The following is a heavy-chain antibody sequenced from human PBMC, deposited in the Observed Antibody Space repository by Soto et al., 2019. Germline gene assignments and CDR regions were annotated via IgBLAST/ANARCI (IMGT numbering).Heavy chain of an antibody. Sequence: GGSLRLSCEASEFTFSNYWMSWVRQAPGEGLEWVAIMKEDGSETYYGDSVRGRFTISRDNARNALYLHLNDVRADDTAMYYCARRENDTTSYYWLHWGRGTLVTVSS. D-gene: IGHD3-10*01. J-gene: IGHJ4*02. CDR3: ARRENDTTSYYWLH. CDR1: EFTFSNYW. V-gene: IGHV3-7*01. CDR2: MKEDGSET.